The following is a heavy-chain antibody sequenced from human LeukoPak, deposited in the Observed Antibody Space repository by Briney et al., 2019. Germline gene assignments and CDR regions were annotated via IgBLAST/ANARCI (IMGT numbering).Heavy chain of an antibody. D-gene: IGHD6-13*01. Sequence: SETLSLTCSVSGGSISSYYWSWIRQPPGKGLEWIGYIYYSGSTNYNPSLKSRVTISVDTSKNQFSLKLSSVTAADTAVYYCARVTAAAGTHDAFDIWGQGTMVTVSS. J-gene: IGHJ3*02. CDR2: IYYSGST. CDR1: GGSISSYY. CDR3: ARVTAAAGTHDAFDI. V-gene: IGHV4-59*01.